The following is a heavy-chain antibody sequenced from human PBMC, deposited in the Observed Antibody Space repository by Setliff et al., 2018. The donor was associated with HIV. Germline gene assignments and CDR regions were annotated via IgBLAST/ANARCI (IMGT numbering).Heavy chain of an antibody. J-gene: IGHJ4*02. CDR3: ARDAGGSVGNYYFDY. Sequence: SETLSLTCTVSGDSIGSGGYYWSWIRQHPGKGLEWIGYIFYSGSTYYNPSLKNRVTISIDTSKKQFSLNLSSVTAADTAVYYCARDAGGSVGNYYFDYWGQGTLVTVSS. CDR1: GDSIGSGGYY. D-gene: IGHD2-15*01. CDR2: IFYSGST. V-gene: IGHV4-31*03.